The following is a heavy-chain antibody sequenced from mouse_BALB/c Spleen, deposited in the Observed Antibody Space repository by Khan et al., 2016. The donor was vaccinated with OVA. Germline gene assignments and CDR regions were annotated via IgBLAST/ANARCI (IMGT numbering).Heavy chain of an antibody. CDR1: GYTFTTSG. Sequence: QVQLQQSGPELKKPGETVRISCKASGYTFTTSGIQWVQQMPGKGLKWIGWINTHSGEPKYAEDFKGRFAFSLEISVNTAYLQITNLKNEDTATXYCARGGAAYNRNDWGAMEYWGQGTSVTVSS. CDR3: ARGGAAYNRNDWGAMEY. CDR2: INTHSGEP. D-gene: IGHD2-14*01. J-gene: IGHJ4*01. V-gene: IGHV9-4*02.